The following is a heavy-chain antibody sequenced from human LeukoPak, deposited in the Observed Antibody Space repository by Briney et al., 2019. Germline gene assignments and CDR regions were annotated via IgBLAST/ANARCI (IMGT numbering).Heavy chain of an antibody. CDR1: GFTFSGSA. D-gene: IGHD3-22*01. CDR2: IRSKANSYAT. V-gene: IGHV3-73*01. J-gene: IGHJ4*02. Sequence: GGSLRLSCAASGFTFSGSAMHWVRQAAGKGLEWVGRIRSKANSYATAYAESVKGKFTISRDDSKNTAYLQMNSQKTEGTAVYYCTRLARYYYDSSVSRIAPHYYFDYWGQGTLVTVSS. CDR3: TRLARYYYDSSVSRIAPHYYFDY.